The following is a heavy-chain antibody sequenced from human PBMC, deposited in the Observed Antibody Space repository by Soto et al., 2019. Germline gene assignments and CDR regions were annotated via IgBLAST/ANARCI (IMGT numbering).Heavy chain of an antibody. Sequence: EVQLVESGGGLVQPGGSLRLSCAASGFTFSSYWMHWVRQAPGKGLVWVARINSDGSSTRYADSVKGRFTISRDNAKNTLYLQMNSLRAEDTAVYYCVRTSLVVAAATREDYWGKGTLVTVSS. CDR1: GFTFSSYW. V-gene: IGHV3-74*01. J-gene: IGHJ4*02. CDR3: VRTSLVVAAATREDY. D-gene: IGHD2-15*01. CDR2: INSDGSST.